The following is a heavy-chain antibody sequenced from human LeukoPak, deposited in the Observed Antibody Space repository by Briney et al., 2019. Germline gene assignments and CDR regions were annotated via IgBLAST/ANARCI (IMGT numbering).Heavy chain of an antibody. CDR2: INHSGST. Sequence: SETLSLTCAVYGGSFSGYYWSWIRQPPGKGLEWIGEINHSGSTNYNPSLKSRVTISVDTSKNQFSLKLSSVTAADTAAYYCARVPQDIVVVPAARPHYYYYGMDVWGQGTTVTVSS. CDR3: ARVPQDIVVVPAARPHYYYYGMDV. D-gene: IGHD2-2*02. V-gene: IGHV4-34*01. CDR1: GGSFSGYY. J-gene: IGHJ6*02.